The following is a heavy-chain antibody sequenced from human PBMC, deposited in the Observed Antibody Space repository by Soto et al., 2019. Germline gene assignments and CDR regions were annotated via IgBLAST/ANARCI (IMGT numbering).Heavy chain of an antibody. J-gene: IGHJ5*02. CDR1: GIRLSGYA. CDR2: ISGDGLST. D-gene: IGHD3-16*02. CDR3: ATVIIFQMTFVT. V-gene: IGHV3-23*01. Sequence: GGSLRLSCAASGIRLSGYAISWVRQAPGKGLEWVASISGDGLSTYYGESVEGRFTLSRDNSKNTVSLTMTNVRAGDTAVYYCATVIIFQMTFVTWGRGTPVTVSS.